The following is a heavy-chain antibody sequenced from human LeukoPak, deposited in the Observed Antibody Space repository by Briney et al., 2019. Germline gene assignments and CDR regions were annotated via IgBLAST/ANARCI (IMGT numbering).Heavy chain of an antibody. Sequence: PSETLSLTCTVSGGSISNYYWTWIRQPPGKGLEWIGYIFYSGGTNYNPSLKSRVTISVDTSKSQFSLKLSSVTAADTAVYYCARVSLYYYDSSGYYPTPVYYFDYWGQGTLVTVSS. CDR3: ARVSLYYYDSSGYYPTPVYYFDY. V-gene: IGHV4-59*01. CDR1: GGSISNYY. J-gene: IGHJ4*02. CDR2: IFYSGGT. D-gene: IGHD3-22*01.